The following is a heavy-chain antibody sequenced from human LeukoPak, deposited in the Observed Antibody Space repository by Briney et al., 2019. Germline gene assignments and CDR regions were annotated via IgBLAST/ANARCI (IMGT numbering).Heavy chain of an antibody. D-gene: IGHD6-19*01. V-gene: IGHV6-1*01. Sequence: SQTLSLTCAISGDSLSSNSAAWNWLRQSPSRGLEWLGRTYYRSKWYNDYAVSVKSRITINPDTSKNQFSLQLNSVTPEDTAVYYCAREGWYSSGWYPPYYFDYWGQGTLVTVSS. J-gene: IGHJ4*02. CDR3: AREGWYSSGWYPPYYFDY. CDR1: GDSLSSNSAA. CDR2: TYYRSKWYN.